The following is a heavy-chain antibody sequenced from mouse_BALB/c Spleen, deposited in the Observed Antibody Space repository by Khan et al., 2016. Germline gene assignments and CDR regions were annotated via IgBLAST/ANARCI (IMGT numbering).Heavy chain of an antibody. J-gene: IGHJ3*01. Sequence: QVQLQQSGAEVMKPGASVKISCKATGYTFSRYWIEWIRQRPGHGLEWIGEILPGNDNTTNSENFKGKATFTADTSSNTACMQLNRLTSEDSAVYYCASYSGKRAWFAYWGQGTLVTVSA. D-gene: IGHD2-10*01. V-gene: IGHV1-9*01. CDR3: ASYSGKRAWFAY. CDR1: GYTFSRYW. CDR2: ILPGNDNT.